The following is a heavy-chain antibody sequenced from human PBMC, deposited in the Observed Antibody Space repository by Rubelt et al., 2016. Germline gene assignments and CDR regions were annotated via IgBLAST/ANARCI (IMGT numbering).Heavy chain of an antibody. Sequence: EVQLVQSGAEVKQPGESLKISCKGSGYSFTSYWIGWVRQMPGQGLEWMGIIYPGDSDTRYSPSVQGQVTISADKSISTAYLQWSSLKASDTAMYYCARIPGSGSSEINWFDPWGQGTLVTVSS. CDR1: GYSFTSYW. CDR3: ARIPGSGSSEINWFDP. D-gene: IGHD3-10*01. CDR2: IYPGDSDT. V-gene: IGHV5-51*03. J-gene: IGHJ5*02.